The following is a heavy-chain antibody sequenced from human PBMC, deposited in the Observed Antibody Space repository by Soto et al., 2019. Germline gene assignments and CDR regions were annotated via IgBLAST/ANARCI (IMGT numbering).Heavy chain of an antibody. V-gene: IGHV3-7*01. CDR2: IKQDGRDK. CDR1: GSTFSSYW. D-gene: IGHD6-19*01. CDR3: ARVDSSDWYYFDY. J-gene: IGHJ4*02. Sequence: GGSLRLSCAAYGSTFSSYWMSWVRQAPGMGLEWVANIKQDGRDKYYVDSVKGRLTISKDNAKNSLYLQMNSLRAEDAAVYYCARVDSSDWYYFDYWGQGTLVTVSS.